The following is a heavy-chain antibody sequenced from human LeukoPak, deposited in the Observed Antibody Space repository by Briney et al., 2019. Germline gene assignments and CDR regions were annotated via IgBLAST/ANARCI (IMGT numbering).Heavy chain of an antibody. V-gene: IGHV3-74*01. CDR1: GFSFSSSW. CDR3: ATPGDNHYYDSSGYYYAY. J-gene: IGHJ4*02. D-gene: IGHD3-22*01. Sequence: GGSLRLSCAASGFSFSSSWMHWVRQVPGKGLVWVSRINDDETSTSYADSVKGRFTISRDNAKNTLYLQMNSLRAEDTAVYYCATPGDNHYYDSSGYYYAYWGQGTLVTVSS. CDR2: INDDETST.